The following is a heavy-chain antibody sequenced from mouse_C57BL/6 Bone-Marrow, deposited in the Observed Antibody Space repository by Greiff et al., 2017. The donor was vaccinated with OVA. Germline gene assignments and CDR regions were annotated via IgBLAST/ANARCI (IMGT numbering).Heavy chain of an antibody. V-gene: IGHV14-1*01. CDR2: IDPEDGDT. J-gene: IGHJ4*01. CDR1: GFNIKDYY. D-gene: IGHD1-1*01. CDR3: TWYYGSSYYAMDY. Sequence: EVQLQQSGAELVRPGASVKLSCTASGFNIKDYYMHWVKQRPEQGLEWIGRIDPEDGDTEYAPKFQGKATMTADTSSNTAYLQLSSLTSEDTAVYYCTWYYGSSYYAMDYWGQGTSVTVSS.